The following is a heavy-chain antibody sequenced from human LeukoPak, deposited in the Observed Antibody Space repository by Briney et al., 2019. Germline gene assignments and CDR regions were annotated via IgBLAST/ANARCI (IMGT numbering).Heavy chain of an antibody. CDR1: GFTFNNYV. CDR2: IKQDGGEK. V-gene: IGHV3-7*01. D-gene: IGHD7-27*01. Sequence: GGSLRLSCAASGFTFNNYVMNWVRQAPGKGLEWVANIKQDGGEKHYVDSVKGRFTISRDNAKNSLYLQMNSLRAEDTAVYYCARSPGYYFDSWGQGTLVTVSS. CDR3: ARSPGYYFDS. J-gene: IGHJ4*02.